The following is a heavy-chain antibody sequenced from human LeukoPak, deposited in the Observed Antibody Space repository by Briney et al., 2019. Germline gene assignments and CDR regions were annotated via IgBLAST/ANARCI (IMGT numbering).Heavy chain of an antibody. V-gene: IGHV3-30*18. D-gene: IGHD3-10*01. CDR2: ISYDGSNK. Sequence: GGSLRLSCAASGFTFSSYGMHWVRQAPGEGLEWVAVISYDGSNKYYADSVKGRFTISRDNSKNTLYLQMNSLRAEDTAVYYCAKDLLSGITMVRGVIITEAYYYGMDVWGQGTTVTVSS. J-gene: IGHJ6*02. CDR3: AKDLLSGITMVRGVIITEAYYYGMDV. CDR1: GFTFSSYG.